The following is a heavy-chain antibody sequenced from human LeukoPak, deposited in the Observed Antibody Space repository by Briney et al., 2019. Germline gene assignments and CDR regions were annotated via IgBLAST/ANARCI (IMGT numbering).Heavy chain of an antibody. J-gene: IGHJ5*02. CDR2: IYTSGST. V-gene: IGHV4-61*02. Sequence: PSETLSLTCTVSGGSITSGSHYWNWIRQPAGKGLEWIGRIYTSGSTNYNPSLKSRVTMSVDTSKNQFSLKLSSVTAADTAVYYCARDTRYGYDILTGWFKWFDPWGQGTLVTVSS. D-gene: IGHD3-9*01. CDR3: ARDTRYGYDILTGWFKWFDP. CDR1: GGSITSGSHY.